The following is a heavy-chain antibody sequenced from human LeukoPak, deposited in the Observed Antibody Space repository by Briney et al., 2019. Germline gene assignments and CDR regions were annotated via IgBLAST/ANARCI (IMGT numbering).Heavy chain of an antibody. V-gene: IGHV3-7*01. CDR2: IKQDGSEK. CDR1: GFTFRSYW. Sequence: GGSLRLSCVGSGFTFRSYWMSWVRQAPGKGLEWVANIKQDGSEKYYVDSVKGRFTISRDNSKNTLYLQMNSLRAEDTAVYYCARGSPYYYGSGSYRYYFDYWGQGTLVTVSS. J-gene: IGHJ4*02. CDR3: ARGSPYYYGSGSYRYYFDY. D-gene: IGHD3-10*01.